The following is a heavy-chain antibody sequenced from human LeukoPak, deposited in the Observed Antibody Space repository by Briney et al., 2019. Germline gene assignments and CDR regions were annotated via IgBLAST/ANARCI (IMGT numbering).Heavy chain of an antibody. Sequence: ASVKVSCKASGYTFTSYGITWVRQAPGQGLEWMGWISTYNGNTNYAQRFQGRVTMTTDTSTSTAYMELRSLRSDDTAVYYCAREVTHHVYYGMDVWGQGTTVTVSS. CDR2: ISTYNGNT. J-gene: IGHJ6*02. V-gene: IGHV1-18*01. CDR1: GYTFTSYG. CDR3: AREVTHHVYYGMDV. D-gene: IGHD4-23*01.